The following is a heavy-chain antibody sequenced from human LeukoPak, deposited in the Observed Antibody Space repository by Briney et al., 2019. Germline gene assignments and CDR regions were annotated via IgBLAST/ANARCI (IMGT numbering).Heavy chain of an antibody. J-gene: IGHJ3*02. V-gene: IGHV1-18*01. D-gene: IGHD6-13*01. CDR3: ARDLRYSSSPDAFDI. CDR1: GYTFTSYG. CDR2: ISAYNGNT. Sequence: ASVKVSCKASGYTFTSYGISWVRQPPGQGLEWMGWISAYNGNTNYAQKLQGRVTMTTDTSTSTAYMELRSLRSDDTAVYYCARDLRYSSSPDAFDIWGQGTMVTVSS.